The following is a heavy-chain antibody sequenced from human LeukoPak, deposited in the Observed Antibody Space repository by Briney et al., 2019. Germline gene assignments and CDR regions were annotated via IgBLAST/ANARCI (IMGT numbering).Heavy chain of an antibody. CDR1: GGSISYDY. D-gene: IGHD2-21*02. CDR2: IHYSGAT. J-gene: IGHJ4*02. V-gene: IGHV4-59*08. Sequence: SETLSLTCTVSGGSISYDYWSWIRQSPGKRLEWIGYIHYSGATNYSPSLKSRVTISVDTSKNQFSLKLSSETAADTALYYCATLRGASTAVFDSWGQGALVTVSS. CDR3: ATLRGASTAVFDS.